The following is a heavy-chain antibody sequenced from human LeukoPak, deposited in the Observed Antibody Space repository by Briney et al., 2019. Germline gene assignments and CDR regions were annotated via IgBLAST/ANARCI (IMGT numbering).Heavy chain of an antibody. CDR3: ARDSDFWSGYFPCYFDY. CDR2: IKQVGSEK. Sequence: GGSLRLSCAASGFTFSSYWMSWVRQAPGKGLEWVANIKQVGSEKYYVDSVKGRFTISRDNAKNSLYLQMNSLRAEDTAVYYCARDSDFWSGYFPCYFDYWGQGTLVTVSS. D-gene: IGHD3-3*01. V-gene: IGHV3-7*01. J-gene: IGHJ4*02. CDR1: GFTFSSYW.